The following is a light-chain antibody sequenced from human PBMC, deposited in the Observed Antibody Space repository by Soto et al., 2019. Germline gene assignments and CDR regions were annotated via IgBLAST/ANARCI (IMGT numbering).Light chain of an antibody. J-gene: IGKJ4*01. V-gene: IGKV3-15*01. CDR1: QSVSRN. CDR3: QQYDKWPRT. CDR2: GAS. Sequence: EIVMTQSPATLPASPGARATLSCRASQSVSRNLDWYQQKPGQAPRSLIYGASSAATGIRAWLSGSGSGTEFTLTISRRQSEDFGGCYCQQYDKWPRTFGGGTTVDIK.